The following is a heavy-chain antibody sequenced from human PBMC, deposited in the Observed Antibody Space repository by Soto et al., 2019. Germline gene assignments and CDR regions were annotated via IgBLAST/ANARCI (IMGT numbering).Heavy chain of an antibody. CDR3: ARGSYYYDSSAYSYYFDY. Sequence: SETLSLTCTVSGGCISSYYWSWIRQPPGKGLEWIGYIYYSGTTNYNPSLKSRVTISVDTSKNQFSLKLSSVTAADTAVYYCARGSYYYDSSAYSYYFDYWGRGTLVTVSS. V-gene: IGHV4-59*01. CDR1: GGCISSYY. CDR2: IYYSGTT. D-gene: IGHD3-22*01. J-gene: IGHJ4*02.